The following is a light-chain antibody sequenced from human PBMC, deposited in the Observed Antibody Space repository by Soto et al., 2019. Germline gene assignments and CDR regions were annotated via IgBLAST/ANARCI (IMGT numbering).Light chain of an antibody. Sequence: SYELTQPPSVSVSPGQTATITCSGDALPNQYTYWYQLKPGQAPLLMIYKDSERPSGIPERFSGSSLGTTVTLTISGVQAEDEADYYCQSADSSRSDVFGSGTKLTVL. V-gene: IGLV3-25*03. CDR2: KDS. CDR1: ALPNQY. J-gene: IGLJ1*01. CDR3: QSADSSRSDV.